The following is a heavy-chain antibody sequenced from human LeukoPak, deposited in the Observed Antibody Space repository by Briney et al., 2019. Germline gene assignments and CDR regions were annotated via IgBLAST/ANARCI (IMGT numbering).Heavy chain of an antibody. Sequence: GASVKVSCKASGYTFIGYYMHWVRQAPGQGLEWMGWINPNNDVTNYAQTFQGRVTVTRDTSITTVYMQLNSLTSDDTALYYCARDAHYWFDPWGQGTLVTVSS. CDR3: ARDAHYWFDP. V-gene: IGHV1-2*02. CDR1: GYTFIGYY. CDR2: INPNNDVT. J-gene: IGHJ5*02.